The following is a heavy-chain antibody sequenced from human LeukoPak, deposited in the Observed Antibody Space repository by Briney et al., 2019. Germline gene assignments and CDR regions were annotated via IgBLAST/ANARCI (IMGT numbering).Heavy chain of an antibody. J-gene: IGHJ4*02. CDR2: IYYSGST. V-gene: IGHV4-39*01. CDR1: GCSISSSSYY. Sequence: SETLSLTCTVSGCSISSSSYYWGWLPQPPGKGLEWVGSIYYSGSTYYNPSLKRRVTISVDTSKHQFSLTLSSVTAADTAVYYCVRRHRSGWYDYFHYWGEGTLVSVSS. CDR3: VRRHRSGWYDYFHY. D-gene: IGHD6-19*01.